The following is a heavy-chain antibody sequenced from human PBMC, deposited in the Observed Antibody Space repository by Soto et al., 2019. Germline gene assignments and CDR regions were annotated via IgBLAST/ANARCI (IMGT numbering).Heavy chain of an antibody. J-gene: IGHJ4*02. CDR3: ARGPQDILDH. Sequence: QVQLVQSGAEVKKPGASVKVSCKASGYTFTSYDINWVRQATGQGLEWMGWMNPNSGNTGFAQKFQGRVTMTRTTSIGTAYMELSSPGSEDTAVYYCARGPQDILDHWGQGTLATVSS. CDR1: GYTFTSYD. CDR2: MNPNSGNT. V-gene: IGHV1-8*01. D-gene: IGHD2-15*01.